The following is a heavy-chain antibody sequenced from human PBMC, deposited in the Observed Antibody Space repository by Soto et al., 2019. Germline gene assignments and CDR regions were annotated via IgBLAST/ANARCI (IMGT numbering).Heavy chain of an antibody. CDR1: GFTFRSYV. V-gene: IGHV3-30*19. Sequence: QVQLVESGGGVVQPGASLRLSCVGSGFTFRSYVIHWVRQAPGKGLEWVALTSYDGSNKYYDDSVKGRFTISRDNSRNTVDLHMDSLRLEDTALYYCTRWGTTGGLDVWGQGTLVSVSS. CDR3: TRWGTTGGLDV. CDR2: TSYDGSNK. D-gene: IGHD3-16*01. J-gene: IGHJ4*02.